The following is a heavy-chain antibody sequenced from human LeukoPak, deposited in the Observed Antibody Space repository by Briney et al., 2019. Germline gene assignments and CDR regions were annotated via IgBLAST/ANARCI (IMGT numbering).Heavy chain of an antibody. CDR2: IYYSGSP. CDR3: ARVPSY. Sequence: SETLSLTCTVSGGSISTYYWSWIRQPPGKGLEWIGYIYYSGSPNYNPSLKSRVTVSVDTSKNQFSLKLNSVTAADTAVYYCARVPSYWGQGTLVTVSS. V-gene: IGHV4-59*01. CDR1: GGSISTYY. J-gene: IGHJ4*02.